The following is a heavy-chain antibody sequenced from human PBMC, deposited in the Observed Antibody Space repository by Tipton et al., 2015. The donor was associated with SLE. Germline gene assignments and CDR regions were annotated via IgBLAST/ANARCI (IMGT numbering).Heavy chain of an antibody. CDR1: GGSFSGYY. CDR2: INHSGST. Sequence: TLSLTCAVYGGSFSGYYWSWIRQPPGKGLEWSGEINHSGSTNYNPSLKSRVTISVDTSKNQFSLKLSSVTAADTAVYYCARQRYGSSWSDAFDIWGQGTMVTVSS. CDR3: ARQRYGSSWSDAFDI. D-gene: IGHD6-13*01. V-gene: IGHV4-34*01. J-gene: IGHJ3*02.